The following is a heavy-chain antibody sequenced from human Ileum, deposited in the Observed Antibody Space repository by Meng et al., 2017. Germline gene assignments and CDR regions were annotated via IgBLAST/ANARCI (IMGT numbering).Heavy chain of an antibody. CDR3: ARGAGHYFDPYNLFVY. J-gene: IGHJ4*02. Sequence: ASVKVSCKASGYRFTTYGISWVRQAPGQGLEWMGWISTYNGYTNYAQDLQDRVTLTTDTSTTTAYMELRSLRSDDTAMYYCARGAGHYFDPYNLFVYWGQGTLVTVSS. CDR2: ISTYNGYT. V-gene: IGHV1-18*01. D-gene: IGHD3-9*01. CDR1: GYRFTTYG.